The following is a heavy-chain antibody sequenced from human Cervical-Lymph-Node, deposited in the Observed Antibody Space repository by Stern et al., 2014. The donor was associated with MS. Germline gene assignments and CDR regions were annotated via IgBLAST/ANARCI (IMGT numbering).Heavy chain of an antibody. CDR2: IIPIFGTA. Sequence: VQLVQSGAEVKKPGSSVKVSCKASGGTFSSYAISWVRQAPGQGLEWMGGIIPIFGTANYAQKFQGRVTITADESTSTAYMELSSLRSEDTAVYYCARWMAGSSNILWRTGTPYRDYYFDYWGQGTLVTVSS. V-gene: IGHV1-69*01. J-gene: IGHJ4*02. D-gene: IGHD1-7*01. CDR3: ARWMAGSSNILWRTGTPYRDYYFDY. CDR1: GGTFSSYA.